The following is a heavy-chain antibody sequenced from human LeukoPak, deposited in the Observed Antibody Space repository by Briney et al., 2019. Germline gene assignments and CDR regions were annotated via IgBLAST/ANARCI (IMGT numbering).Heavy chain of an antibody. Sequence: SETLSLTCTVSGGSISSYYWSWIRQPAGKGLEWIGSIYTSGSTNYNPSLKSRVTMSVDTSKNQFSLKLSSVTAADTAVYYCARGGYYGSGSYGFDYWGQGTLVTVSS. CDR3: ARGGYYGSGSYGFDY. CDR1: GGSISSYY. V-gene: IGHV4-4*07. J-gene: IGHJ4*02. CDR2: IYTSGST. D-gene: IGHD3-10*01.